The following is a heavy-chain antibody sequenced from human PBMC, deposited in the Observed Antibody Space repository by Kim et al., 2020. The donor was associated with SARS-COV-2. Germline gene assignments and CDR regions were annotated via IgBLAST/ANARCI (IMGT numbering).Heavy chain of an antibody. V-gene: IGHV3-21*01. D-gene: IGHD6-13*01. CDR3: ARPRRAAAGYYYYYGMDV. CDR2: ISSSSSYI. J-gene: IGHJ6*02. CDR1: GFTFSSYS. Sequence: GGSLRLSCAASGFTFSSYSMNWVRQAPGKGLEWVSSISSSSSYIYYADSVKGRFTISRDNAKNSLYLQMNSLRAEDTAVYYCARPRRAAAGYYYYYGMDVWGQGTTVTVSS.